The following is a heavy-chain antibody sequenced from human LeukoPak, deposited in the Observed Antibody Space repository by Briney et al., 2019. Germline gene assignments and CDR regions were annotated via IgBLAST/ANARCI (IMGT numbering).Heavy chain of an antibody. CDR2: IIPIFGTA. CDR3: ASQQQLVYYYYYMDV. V-gene: IGHV1-69*05. CDR1: GYTFTSYA. D-gene: IGHD6-13*01. Sequence: GASVKVSCKASGYTFTSYAISWVRQAPGQGLEWMGRIIPIFGTANYAQKFQGRVTITTDESTSTAYMELSSLRSEDTAVYYCASQQQLVYYYYYMDVWGKGTTVTVSS. J-gene: IGHJ6*03.